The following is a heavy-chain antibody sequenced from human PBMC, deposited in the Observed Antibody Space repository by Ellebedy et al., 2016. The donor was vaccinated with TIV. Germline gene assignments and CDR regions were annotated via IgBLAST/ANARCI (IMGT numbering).Heavy chain of an antibody. CDR2: IYYSGST. D-gene: IGHD2-2*01. CDR3: ARIGVPAAIFYYYYGMDV. Sequence: SETLSLXXTVSGGSVSSGSYYWSWIRQPPGKGLEWIGYIYYSGSTYYNPSLKSRVTISVDTSKNQFSLKLSSVTAADTAVYYCARIGVPAAIFYYYYGMDVWGQGTTVTVSS. J-gene: IGHJ6*02. V-gene: IGHV4-61*01. CDR1: GGSVSSGSYY.